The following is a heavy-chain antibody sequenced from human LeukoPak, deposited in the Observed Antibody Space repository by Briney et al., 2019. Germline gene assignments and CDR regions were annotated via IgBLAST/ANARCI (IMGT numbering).Heavy chain of an antibody. Sequence: GRSLRLSCAASGFTFDDYAMHWVRQAPGKGLEWVSGISWNSGSIGYADSVKGRFTNSRDNAKNALYLQMNSLRAEDTALYYCAKDAFYSSSWYGFDLWGRGTLVTVSS. V-gene: IGHV3-9*01. J-gene: IGHJ2*01. D-gene: IGHD6-13*01. CDR3: AKDAFYSSSWYGFDL. CDR2: ISWNSGSI. CDR1: GFTFDDYA.